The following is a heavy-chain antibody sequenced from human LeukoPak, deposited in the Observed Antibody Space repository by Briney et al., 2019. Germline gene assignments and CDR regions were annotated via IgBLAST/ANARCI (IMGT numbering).Heavy chain of an antibody. CDR1: GCTFTGYH. D-gene: IGHD2-15*01. Sequence: ASVKVSCKASGCTFTGYHIHWVRQAPGQGLEWMGRINPNDSGTKYAHKFQGRVTMSRDRSSNTAHMELNRLRSDDTAVYYCARGVVLPDYWGQGTLVIVSS. CDR3: ARGVVLPDY. J-gene: IGHJ4*02. CDR2: INPNDSGT. V-gene: IGHV1-2*06.